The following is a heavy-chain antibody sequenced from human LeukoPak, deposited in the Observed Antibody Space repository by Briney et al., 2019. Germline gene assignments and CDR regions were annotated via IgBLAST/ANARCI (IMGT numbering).Heavy chain of an antibody. Sequence: SETLSLTCTVSGGSISSGSYYWSWIRQPAGKGLEWIGRIYTSGSTNYNPSLKSRVIISVDTSKNQFSLKLSSVTAADTAVYYCARVPTPNHRSPTDVWGKGTTVTVSS. V-gene: IGHV4-61*02. D-gene: IGHD1-14*01. J-gene: IGHJ6*04. CDR2: IYTSGST. CDR3: ARVPTPNHRSPTDV. CDR1: GGSISSGSYY.